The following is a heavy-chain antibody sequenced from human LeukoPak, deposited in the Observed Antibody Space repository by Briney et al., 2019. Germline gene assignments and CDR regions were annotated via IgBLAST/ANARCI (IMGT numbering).Heavy chain of an antibody. J-gene: IGHJ4*02. CDR3: ARLGGFYSTTSCFLDY. CDR2: IYLGDSDT. V-gene: IGHV5-51*01. CDR1: GYSFTSYW. Sequence: GESLKISCKGSGYSFTSYWIGWVRQMPGKGLEWMGIIYLGDSDTRYSPSFQGQVTISADKSITTAYLQWSSLRASDTAMYYCARLGGFYSTTSCFLDYWGQGTLVTVSS. D-gene: IGHD2-2*01.